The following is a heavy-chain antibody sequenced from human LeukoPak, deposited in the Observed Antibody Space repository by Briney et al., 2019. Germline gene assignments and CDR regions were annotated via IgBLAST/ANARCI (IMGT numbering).Heavy chain of an antibody. D-gene: IGHD6-13*01. CDR1: GYTLTELP. CDR2: FNPEDGET. Sequence: ASVKVSCKVSGYTLTELPMHWVRQAPGKGLEWMGGFNPEDGETIYAQKFQGRVTMTEDISTDTASMELSSLRSEDTAVYYCATDIRGIADAFDIWGKGTTVTVSS. J-gene: IGHJ3*02. V-gene: IGHV1-24*01. CDR3: ATDIRGIADAFDI.